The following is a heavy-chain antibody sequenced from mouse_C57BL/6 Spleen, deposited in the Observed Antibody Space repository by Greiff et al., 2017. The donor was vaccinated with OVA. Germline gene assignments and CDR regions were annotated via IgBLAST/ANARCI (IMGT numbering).Heavy chain of an antibody. J-gene: IGHJ2*01. V-gene: IGHV1-7*01. CDR2: INPSSGYT. CDR1: GYTFTSYW. CDR3: ARSRDGYDDYFDN. D-gene: IGHD2-2*01. Sequence: VQLQQSGAELAKPGASVKLSCKASGYTFTSYWMHWVKQRPGQGLEWIGYINPSSGYTKYNQKFKDKATLTADKSSSTAYMQLSSLTYEDSAVYYCARSRDGYDDYFDNWGQGTTRTVSS.